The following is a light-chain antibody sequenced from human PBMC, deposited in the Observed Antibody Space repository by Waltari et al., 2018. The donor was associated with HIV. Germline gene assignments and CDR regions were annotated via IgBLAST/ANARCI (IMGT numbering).Light chain of an antibody. Sequence: QSVLTQPPSVSGAPGQRVTLSCTGSSSTIGARFDVHWYQQLPGTAPKLLIYGNNNRPSGVPDRFSGSKSGTSASLAITGLQAEDEADYYCQSYDSSLSGSVFGGGTKLTVL. CDR3: QSYDSSLSGSV. J-gene: IGLJ3*02. CDR1: SSTIGARFD. CDR2: GNN. V-gene: IGLV1-40*01.